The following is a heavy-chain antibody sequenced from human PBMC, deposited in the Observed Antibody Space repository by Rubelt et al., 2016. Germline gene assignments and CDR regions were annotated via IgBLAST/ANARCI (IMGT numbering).Heavy chain of an antibody. CDR1: GIIFSDFW. CDR2: IKYDGSEK. D-gene: IGHD6-19*01. CDR3: ASGLTIAVAGTPDY. J-gene: IGHJ4*02. V-gene: IGHV3-7*01. Sequence: VQLVESGGGLAQPGGSLRLSCAASGIIFSDFWMTWVRQAPGKGLEWVANIKYDGSEKYYVESVKGRFTISRDNAKNSLYLRMNGLRAEEPAVYYCASGLTIAVAGTPDYWGQGTLVTVSS.